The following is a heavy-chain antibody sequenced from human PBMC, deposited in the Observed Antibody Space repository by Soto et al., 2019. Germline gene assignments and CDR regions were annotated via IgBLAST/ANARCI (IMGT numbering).Heavy chain of an antibody. V-gene: IGHV3-23*01. CDR3: ARFPYSSGWYYFDY. Sequence: GGSLRLSCAASGFTFSSYAMSWVRQAPGKGLEWVSAISGSGGSTYYADSVKGRFTISRDNSKNTLYLQMNSLSAEDTAVYYCARFPYSSGWYYFDYWGQGTLVTVSS. CDR1: GFTFSSYA. CDR2: ISGSGGST. J-gene: IGHJ4*02. D-gene: IGHD6-19*01.